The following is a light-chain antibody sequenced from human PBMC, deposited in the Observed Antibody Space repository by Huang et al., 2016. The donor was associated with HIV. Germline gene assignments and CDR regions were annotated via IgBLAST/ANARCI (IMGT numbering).Light chain of an antibody. J-gene: IGKJ1*01. CDR1: QSFSSNY. CDR3: QQYGSSVVT. CDR2: GAS. Sequence: EIVLTQSPGTLSLSQGERATLSCRASQSFSSNYLAWYQQKPGQAPRLLIDGASSRASGIPDRFSGSGSGTDFTLIISRLEPEDFAVYYCQQYGSSVVTFGQGTKVEVK. V-gene: IGKV3-20*01.